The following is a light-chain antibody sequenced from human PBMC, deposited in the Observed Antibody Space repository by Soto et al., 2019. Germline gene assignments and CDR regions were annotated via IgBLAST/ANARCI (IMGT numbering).Light chain of an antibody. V-gene: IGLV3-1*01. CDR3: QAWDSSTYVV. J-gene: IGLJ2*01. CDR1: KLGGKY. CDR2: QDS. Sequence: SYELTQPPSVSVSPGQTASITCYGDKLGGKYASWYQQRPGQSPVLVIYQDSKRPSGIPERFSGSNSGNTATLTIRGTQAMDEADYYCQAWDSSTYVVFGGGTKLTVL.